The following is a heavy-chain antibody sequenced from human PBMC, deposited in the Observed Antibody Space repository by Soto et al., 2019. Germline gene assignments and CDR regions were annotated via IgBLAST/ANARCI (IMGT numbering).Heavy chain of an antibody. J-gene: IGHJ6*02. CDR2: INHSGST. CDR3: ARLRWFEAYYYYGMDV. CDR1: GGSFSGYY. Sequence: SETLSLTCAVYGGSFSGYYWSWIRQPPGKGLEWIGEINHSGSTNYNPSLKSRVTISVDTSKNQFSLKLSSVTAADTAVYYCARLRWFEAYYYYGMDVWGQGTTVTVSS. V-gene: IGHV4-34*01. D-gene: IGHD4-17*01.